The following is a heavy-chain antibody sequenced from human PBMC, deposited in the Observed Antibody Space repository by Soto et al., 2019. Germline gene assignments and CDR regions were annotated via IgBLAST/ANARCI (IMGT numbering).Heavy chain of an antibody. V-gene: IGHV3-74*01. CDR1: GFTFSSYW. D-gene: IGHD3-22*01. CDR2: INSDGSRT. CDR3: ARGDSDYYDGNGYLGRH. Sequence: EVQLVESGGGIVQPGGSLRLSCAASGFTFSSYWMHWVRQAPGKGLVWVSRINSDGSRTSYADSAKGRFTISRDNAKNTVYLQMNSLRAEDTAVYYCARGDSDYYDGNGYLGRHWGQGTLVTVSS. J-gene: IGHJ4*02.